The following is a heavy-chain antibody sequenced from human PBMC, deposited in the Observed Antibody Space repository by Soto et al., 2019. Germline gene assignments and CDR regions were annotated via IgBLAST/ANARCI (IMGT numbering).Heavy chain of an antibody. V-gene: IGHV4-31*03. Sequence: QVQLQESGQGLVKPSQTLSLTCTVSGGSISSGGYYWSWIRQHPGKGLEWIGYIYYSGSTYYNPSLKSRVTISVDTSKNQFSLKLSSVTAADTAVYYCARTVLTTVTTPYYYYYYYMDVWGKGTTVTVSS. D-gene: IGHD4-17*01. CDR1: GGSISSGGYY. CDR2: IYYSGST. J-gene: IGHJ6*03. CDR3: ARTVLTTVTTPYYYYYYYMDV.